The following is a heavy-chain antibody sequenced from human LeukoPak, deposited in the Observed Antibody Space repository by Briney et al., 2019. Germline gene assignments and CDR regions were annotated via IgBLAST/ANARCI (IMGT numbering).Heavy chain of an antibody. CDR1: GFTFSGYW. CDR2: INQGGSDK. V-gene: IGHV3-7*01. CDR3: TRDRSRAEDD. D-gene: IGHD1-14*01. J-gene: IGHJ4*02. Sequence: PGGSLRLSCAASGFTFSGYWMSWVRQAPGKGLEWVANINQGGSDKYYVDSVKGRFTISRDNANNLLYLQMNSLRGEDTAVYYCTRDRSRAEDDWGQGSLVTVCS.